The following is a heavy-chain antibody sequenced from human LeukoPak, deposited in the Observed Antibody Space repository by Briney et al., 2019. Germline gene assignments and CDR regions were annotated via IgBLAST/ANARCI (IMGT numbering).Heavy chain of an antibody. D-gene: IGHD5-12*01. Sequence: GESLKISCKGSGYSFPNYWIGWVRQMPGKGLEWMGSIYPGDSDTRYSPSFRGQVTISADKSINTAFLQWSSLKASDTAIYYCATVAGYAKNWFDPWGQGTLVTVSS. CDR3: ATVAGYAKNWFDP. J-gene: IGHJ5*02. V-gene: IGHV5-51*01. CDR1: GYSFPNYW. CDR2: IYPGDSDT.